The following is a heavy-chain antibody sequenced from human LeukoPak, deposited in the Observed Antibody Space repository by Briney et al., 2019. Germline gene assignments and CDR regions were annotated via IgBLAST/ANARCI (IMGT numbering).Heavy chain of an antibody. Sequence: PGGSLRLSCAASGVIFSNYDMHWVRQAAGKGLEWVSGIGTAGDTYYPDSVKGRFTISRENAKNSLYLHMNSLSAGVTDMYYCATSPAYSSSWYAIDTWGQGTLVTVSS. CDR2: IGTAGDT. D-gene: IGHD6-13*01. J-gene: IGHJ5*02. CDR3: ATSPAYSSSWYAIDT. CDR1: GVIFSNYD. V-gene: IGHV3-13*01.